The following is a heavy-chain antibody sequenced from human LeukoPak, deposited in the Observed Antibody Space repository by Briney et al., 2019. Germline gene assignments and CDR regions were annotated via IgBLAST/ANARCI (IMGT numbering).Heavy chain of an antibody. Sequence: GGSLRLSCAAPGFTVSTNCMTWVRQAPGRGLEWASTIYSGGTTYYADSVMGRFTISRHNSRNTLYLQMNSLRAEDTAVYYCARVDTVMAYYFDLWGQGTLVTVSS. J-gene: IGHJ4*02. V-gene: IGHV3-53*04. D-gene: IGHD5-18*01. CDR2: IYSGGTT. CDR1: GFTVSTNC. CDR3: ARVDTVMAYYFDL.